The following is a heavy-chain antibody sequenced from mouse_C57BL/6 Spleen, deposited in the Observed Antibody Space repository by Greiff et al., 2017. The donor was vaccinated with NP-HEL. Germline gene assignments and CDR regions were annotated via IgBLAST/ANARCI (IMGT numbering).Heavy chain of an antibody. J-gene: IGHJ3*01. D-gene: IGHD4-1*02. CDR2: ISYDGSN. Sequence: EVQLQESGPGLVKPSQSLSLTCSVTGYSITSGYYWNWIRQFPGNKLEWMGYISYDGSNNYNPSLKNRISITRDTSKNQFFLKLNSLTTDDTATYYCARAQLGWFAYWGQGTLVTVSA. CDR1: GYSITSGYY. V-gene: IGHV3-6*01. CDR3: ARAQLGWFAY.